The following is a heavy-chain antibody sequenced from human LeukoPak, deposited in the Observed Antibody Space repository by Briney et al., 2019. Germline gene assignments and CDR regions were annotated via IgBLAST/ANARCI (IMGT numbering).Heavy chain of an antibody. CDR1: GYTFSGYH. D-gene: IGHD6-13*01. V-gene: IGHV1-2*02. Sequence: ASVKVSCKASGYTFSGYHIHWMRQAPGQGLEWMAWINPNSGGTSYAQRFQGRVTTTRDTSISTVYMELSSLGSDDTAMYYCARVESTEGSGRYREFDYWGQGTLVTVSS. CDR2: INPNSGGT. CDR3: ARVESTEGSGRYREFDY. J-gene: IGHJ4*02.